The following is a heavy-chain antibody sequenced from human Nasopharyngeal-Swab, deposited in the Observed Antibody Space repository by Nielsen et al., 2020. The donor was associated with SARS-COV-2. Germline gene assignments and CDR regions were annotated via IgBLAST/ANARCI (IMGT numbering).Heavy chain of an antibody. CDR3: AKEEPVYSSGPYDY. J-gene: IGHJ4*02. CDR1: GFTFSSYG. Sequence: GESLKISCAASGFTFSSYGMHWVRQAPGKGLEWVAVISYDGSNKYYADSVKGRFTISRDNSKNTLYLQMNSLRAEDTAVYYCAKEEPVYSSGPYDYWGQGTLVTVSS. D-gene: IGHD6-19*01. CDR2: ISYDGSNK. V-gene: IGHV3-30*18.